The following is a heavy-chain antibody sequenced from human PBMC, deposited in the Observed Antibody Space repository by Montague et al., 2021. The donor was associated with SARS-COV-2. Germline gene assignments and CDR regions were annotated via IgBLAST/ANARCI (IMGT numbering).Heavy chain of an antibody. J-gene: IGHJ3*02. V-gene: IGHV4-61*02. D-gene: IGHD3-10*01. CDR1: GGSISSGSYY. CDR2: IYTTGRT. CDR3: ASERAYDYGAGTYPGGFHI. Sequence: TLSLTCTVSGGSISSGSYYWSWIRQPAGKGLEWIGRIYTTGRTNYNPSLKSRVTISVDTSKNRFSLKLISVTAADTASYYCASERAYDYGAGTYPGGFHIWGQGAMVTVSS.